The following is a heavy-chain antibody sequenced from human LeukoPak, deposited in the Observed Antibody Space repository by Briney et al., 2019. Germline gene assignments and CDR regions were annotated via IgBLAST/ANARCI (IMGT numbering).Heavy chain of an antibody. D-gene: IGHD1-1*01. V-gene: IGHV3-23*01. CDR1: GFTPSSYA. CDR3: AKPLEGRAPVYYFDY. Sequence: GGSLRLSCAASGFTPSSYAMIWVRQAPGKGLEWVSAISGSGGSTYYADSVKGRFTISRDNSKNTLYLQMNSLRAEDTAVYYCAKPLEGRAPVYYFDYWGQGTLVTVSS. J-gene: IGHJ4*02. CDR2: ISGSGGST.